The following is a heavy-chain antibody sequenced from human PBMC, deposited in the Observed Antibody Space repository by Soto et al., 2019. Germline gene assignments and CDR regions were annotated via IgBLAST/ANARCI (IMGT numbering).Heavy chain of an antibody. Sequence: GGSLRLSCAASGFTFSSYAMHWVRQAPGKGLEWVAVISYDGSNKYYADSVKGRFTISRDNSKNTLYLQMNSLRAEDTAVYYCARDRYRQNWFDPWGQGTLVTVSS. CDR2: ISYDGSNK. V-gene: IGHV3-30-3*01. CDR1: GFTFSSYA. CDR3: ARDRYRQNWFDP. D-gene: IGHD5-18*01. J-gene: IGHJ5*02.